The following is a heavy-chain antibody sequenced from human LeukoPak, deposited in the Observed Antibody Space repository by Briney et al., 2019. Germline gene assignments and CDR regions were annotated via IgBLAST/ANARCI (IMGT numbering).Heavy chain of an antibody. CDR1: GGSISSYF. D-gene: IGHD3-3*02. CDR3: ARPGTIRKDDAFDI. J-gene: IGHJ3*02. CDR2: IYYSGST. Sequence: SETLSLTCTVSGGSISSYFWSWIRQPPGKGLEWIGYIYYSGSTNYNPSLKSRVTMSVDTSKNQFSLKLSSVTAADTAVYYCARPGTIRKDDAFDIWGQGTEVTVSS. V-gene: IGHV4-59*08.